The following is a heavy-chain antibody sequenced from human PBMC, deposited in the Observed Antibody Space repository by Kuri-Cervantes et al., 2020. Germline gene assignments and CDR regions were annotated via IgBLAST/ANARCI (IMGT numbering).Heavy chain of an antibody. D-gene: IGHD3-22*01. J-gene: IGHJ4*02. V-gene: IGHV3-20*04. CDR1: GFTFDDYG. CDR2: INWNGGST. CDR3: ARGSEYYDRSNFYSPFDF. Sequence: GGSLRLSCAASGFTFDDYGMSWVRLAPGKGLEWVSGINWNGGSTGYADSVKGRFTISRDNSKNTVYLQMNSLRAEDTAVYYCARGSEYYDRSNFYSPFDFWGQGTLVTVSS.